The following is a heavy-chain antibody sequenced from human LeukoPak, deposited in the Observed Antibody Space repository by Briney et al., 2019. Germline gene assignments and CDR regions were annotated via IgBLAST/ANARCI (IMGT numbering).Heavy chain of an antibody. CDR2: FIPIFGSA. D-gene: IGHD6-6*01. CDR1: GGTLANYA. CDR3: ARVPSSIAARLFPSYYYYYYMDV. V-gene: IGHV1-69*13. J-gene: IGHJ6*03. Sequence: ASVKVSCKASGGTLANYAVSWVRQAPGQGLEWMGGFIPIFGSANYAQQFQGRLTMTADESTSTAYMELSSLRSEDTAVYYCARVPSSIAARLFPSYYYYYYMDVWGKGTTVTVSS.